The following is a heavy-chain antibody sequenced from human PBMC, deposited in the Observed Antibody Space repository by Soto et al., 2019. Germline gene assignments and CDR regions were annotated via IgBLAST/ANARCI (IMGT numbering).Heavy chain of an antibody. CDR2: INPIFGTP. Sequence: QVQLVQSGAEVQRPGSSVKVSCKASGGTSSSYAISWVRQAPGQGLEWMGGINPIFGTPHYAQKYQGRVTITADTFTNTAYMELTRLTSDDTAVYFCAREGRHFDYWGQGTLVTVSS. V-gene: IGHV1-69*06. CDR1: GGTSSSYA. CDR3: AREGRHFDY. J-gene: IGHJ4*02.